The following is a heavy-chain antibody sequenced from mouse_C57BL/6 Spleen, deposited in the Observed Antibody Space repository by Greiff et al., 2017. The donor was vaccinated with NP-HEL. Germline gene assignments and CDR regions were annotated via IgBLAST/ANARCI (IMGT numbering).Heavy chain of an antibody. CDR3: ARDYSKLYWYFDV. CDR2: INPNNGGT. J-gene: IGHJ1*03. CDR1: GYTFTDYY. Sequence: EVQLQQSGPELVKPGASVKISCKASGYTFTDYYMNWVKQSHGKSLEWIGDINPNNGGTSYNQKFKGKATLTVDKSSSTAYMELRSLTSEDSAVYYCARDYSKLYWYFDVWGTGTTVTVSS. D-gene: IGHD2-5*01. V-gene: IGHV1-26*01.